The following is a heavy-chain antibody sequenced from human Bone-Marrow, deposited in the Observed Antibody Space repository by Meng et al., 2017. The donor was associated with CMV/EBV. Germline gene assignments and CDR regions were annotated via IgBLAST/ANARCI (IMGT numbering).Heavy chain of an antibody. CDR3: AKDRTTMVRGGGLFDY. V-gene: IGHV3-33*06. Sequence: GESLKISCAASGFTFSSYGMHWVRQAPGKGLEWVAVIWYDGSNKYYADSVKGRFTISRDNSKNTLYLQMNSLRAEDTVVYYCAKDRTTMVRGGGLFDYWGQGTLVTVSS. J-gene: IGHJ4*02. CDR2: IWYDGSNK. CDR1: GFTFSSYG. D-gene: IGHD3-10*01.